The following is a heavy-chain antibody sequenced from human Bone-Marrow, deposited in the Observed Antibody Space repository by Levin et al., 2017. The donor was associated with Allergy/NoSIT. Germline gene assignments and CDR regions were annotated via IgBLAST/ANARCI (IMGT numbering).Heavy chain of an antibody. V-gene: IGHV3-30-3*01. CDR1: GFTFSSYA. D-gene: IGHD5-18*01. CDR2: ISYDGSNK. CDR3: ARESKADTAMAGGWFDP. Sequence: GGSLRLSCAASGFTFSSYAMHWVRQAPGKGLEWVAVISYDGSNKYYADSVKGRFTISRDNSKNTLYRQMNSLRAEDTAVYYCARESKADTAMAGGWFDPWGQGTLVTVSS. J-gene: IGHJ5*02.